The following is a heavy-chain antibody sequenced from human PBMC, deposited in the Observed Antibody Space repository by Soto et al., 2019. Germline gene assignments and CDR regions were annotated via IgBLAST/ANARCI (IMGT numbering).Heavy chain of an antibody. Sequence: SVKVSCKASVGTFSSYAISWVRQAPGQGLEWMGGIIPIFGTANYAQKFQGRVTITADESTSTAYMELSSLRSEDTAVYYCARMVGSGGTNYYYGMDVWGQGTTVTVSS. D-gene: IGHD6-19*01. V-gene: IGHV1-69*13. CDR1: VGTFSSYA. J-gene: IGHJ6*02. CDR3: ARMVGSGGTNYYYGMDV. CDR2: IIPIFGTA.